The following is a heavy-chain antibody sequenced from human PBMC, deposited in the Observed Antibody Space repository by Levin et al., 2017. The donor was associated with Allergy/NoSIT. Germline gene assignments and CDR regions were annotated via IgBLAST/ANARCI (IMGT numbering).Heavy chain of an antibody. CDR2: INPSGGTT. D-gene: IGHD2-21*02. Sequence: VASVKVSCKASGYTFTDYYMHWVRQAPGQGLEWMGMINPSGGTTSYEQKFQGRVTMTRDTSTSTVYMELSSLSSEDTAVYYCAREAYCGGDCYYGDYWGQGTLVTVSS. CDR1: GYTFTDYY. J-gene: IGHJ4*02. V-gene: IGHV1-46*01. CDR3: AREAYCGGDCYYGDY.